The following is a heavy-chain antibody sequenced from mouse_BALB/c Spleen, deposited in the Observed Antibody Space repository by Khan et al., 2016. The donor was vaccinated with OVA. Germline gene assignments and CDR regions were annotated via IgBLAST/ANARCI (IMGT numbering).Heavy chain of an antibody. V-gene: IGHV2-6-4*01. J-gene: IGHJ4*01. CDR2: IWSGGST. Sequence: QVQLKESGPGLVAPSQSLSITCTVSGFSLSRYNVHWIRQPPGKGLEWLGMIWSGGSTDYTSALKSRLSISKDNSKSQVFLKINSLQTDDTAMYYCARAYGTSLGYYAMDYWGQGTSVTVSS. CDR1: GFSLSRYN. CDR3: ARAYGTSLGYYAMDY. D-gene: IGHD1-1*01.